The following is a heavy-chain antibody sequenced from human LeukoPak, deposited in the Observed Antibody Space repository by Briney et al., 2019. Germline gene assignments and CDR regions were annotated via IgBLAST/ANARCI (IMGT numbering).Heavy chain of an antibody. Sequence: GGSLRLSRAASGFTFSSYAVSWVRQAPGKGLEWVSGISSNGASTYYVDSVKGRFTISRDNSKNTLLLQMNSLRAEDTAVYYCAKRGSVGTLGHFDYWGQGTLVTVSS. D-gene: IGHD6-13*01. J-gene: IGHJ4*02. V-gene: IGHV3-23*01. CDR3: AKRGSVGTLGHFDY. CDR2: ISSNGAST. CDR1: GFTFSSYA.